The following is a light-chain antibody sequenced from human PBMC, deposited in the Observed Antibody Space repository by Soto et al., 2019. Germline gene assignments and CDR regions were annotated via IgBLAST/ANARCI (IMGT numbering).Light chain of an antibody. CDR2: DVT. CDR3: TSYTSSSTPYV. J-gene: IGLJ1*01. CDR1: SNDVGGYNY. Sequence: QSVLTQPASVSGSPGQSIAISCTGTSNDVGGYNYVSWYQQHPVKAPQLIIYDVTNRPSGVSDRFSGSKSGNTASLTISGLQAEDVVDYYCTSYTSSSTPYVFGTVTKVKVL. V-gene: IGLV2-14*01.